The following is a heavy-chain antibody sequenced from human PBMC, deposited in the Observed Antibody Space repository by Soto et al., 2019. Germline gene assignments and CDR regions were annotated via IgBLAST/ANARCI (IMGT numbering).Heavy chain of an antibody. J-gene: IGHJ6*03. Sequence: EVQLLESGGGLVQPGGSLRLSCAASGFTFGSYAMNWLRQAPGRGLECVSFISGSGRTTYYADSVKGRFTVSRDNSKNTLYLQMNSLRAVDTALYYCAKFRGPSYSYSSMDVWGKGTTVTVSS. D-gene: IGHD3-16*01. CDR3: AKFRGPSYSYSSMDV. CDR1: GFTFGSYA. V-gene: IGHV3-23*01. CDR2: ISGSGRTT.